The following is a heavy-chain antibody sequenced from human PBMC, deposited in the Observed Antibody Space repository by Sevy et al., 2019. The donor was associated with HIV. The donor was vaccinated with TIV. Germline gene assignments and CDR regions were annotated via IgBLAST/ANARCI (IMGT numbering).Heavy chain of an antibody. V-gene: IGHV3-7*01. Sequence: GGSLRLSCAASGFTFSSYWMSWVRQAPGKGLEWAANIKQDGSEKYYVDSVKRRFTISRDNAKNSLYLQMNSLRAEDTAVYYCARDYYDSSGYLDLFGYWGQGTLVTVSS. CDR3: ARDYYDSSGYLDLFGY. J-gene: IGHJ4*02. CDR1: GFTFSSYW. CDR2: IKQDGSEK. D-gene: IGHD3-22*01.